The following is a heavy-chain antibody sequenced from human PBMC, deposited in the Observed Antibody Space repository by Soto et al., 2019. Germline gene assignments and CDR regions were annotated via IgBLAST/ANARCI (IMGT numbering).Heavy chain of an antibody. CDR2: IYTSGST. J-gene: IGHJ5*02. CDR3: ARETRELRFLVWFPWFDP. Sequence: SETLSLTCTVSGGSISSYYWSWIRQPAAKGLEWIGRIYTSGSTNYNPTLKSRVTMSVDTSKNQFSLELSSVTAADTAVYYCARETRELRFLVWFPWFDPWGQGTLVTVS. CDR1: GGSISSYY. V-gene: IGHV4-4*07. D-gene: IGHD3-3*01.